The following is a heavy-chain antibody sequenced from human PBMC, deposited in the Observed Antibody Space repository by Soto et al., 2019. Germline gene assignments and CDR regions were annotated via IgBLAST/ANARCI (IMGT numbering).Heavy chain of an antibody. CDR1: GGCISRNY. V-gene: IGHV4-59*01. J-gene: IGHJ6*02. CDR3: ARDLWGYCGTDCYPLHV. CDR2: MYSTGRT. Sequence: WGSLCLTCAASGGCISRNYLSWVRQAPGKGLEWVAVMYSTGRTVYTPSFQSRVTISVDTSKNQFSLQLDSVTAADTAVYYCARDLWGYCGTDCYPLHVWGQGTTVTVS. D-gene: IGHD2-21*02.